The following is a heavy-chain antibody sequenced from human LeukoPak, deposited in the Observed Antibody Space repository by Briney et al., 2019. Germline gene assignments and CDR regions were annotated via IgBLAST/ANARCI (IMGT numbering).Heavy chain of an antibody. V-gene: IGHV4-59*01. J-gene: IGHJ6*03. CDR1: SGSISGYY. CDR3: ARDSADCSTTSCYSHYMDV. CDR2: IYYSGST. Sequence: PSETLSLTCTVSSGSISGYYWSWIRQPPGKGLEWIGYIYYSGSTNYNPSLKSRVTISVDTSKNQFSLKLSSVTAADTAVYYCARDSADCSTTSCYSHYMDVWGKGTTVTVSS. D-gene: IGHD2-2*02.